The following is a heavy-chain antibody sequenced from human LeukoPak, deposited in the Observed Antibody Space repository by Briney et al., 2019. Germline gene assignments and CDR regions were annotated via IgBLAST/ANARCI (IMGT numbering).Heavy chain of an antibody. V-gene: IGHV3-7*01. CDR2: IEKDGSAT. CDR1: GFTFSSSW. J-gene: IGHJ2*01. D-gene: IGHD1-1*01. CDR3: ARAGVTNQLGETYWYFDL. Sequence: PGGSLRLSCVASGFTFSSSWMTWVRQAPGKGLEWVAKIEKDGSATYYVDSMKGRFTVSRDNAANSLYLQMSNLGVEDTAVYSCARAGVTNQLGETYWYFDLWGRGTLVTVSS.